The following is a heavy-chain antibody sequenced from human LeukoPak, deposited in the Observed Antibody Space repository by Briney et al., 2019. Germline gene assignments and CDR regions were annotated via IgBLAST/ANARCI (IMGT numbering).Heavy chain of an antibody. CDR1: GYSISSGYY. D-gene: IGHD6-13*01. V-gene: IGHV4-38-2*01. CDR3: ARAKDRYSSSWEYFDY. J-gene: IGHJ4*02. CDR2: IYHSGST. Sequence: SETLSLTCAVSGYSISSGYYWGWIRQPPGKGLEWIGSIYHSGSTYYNPSLKSRVTISVDTSKNQFSLKLSSVTAADTAVYYCARAKDRYSSSWEYFDYWGQGTLVTVPS.